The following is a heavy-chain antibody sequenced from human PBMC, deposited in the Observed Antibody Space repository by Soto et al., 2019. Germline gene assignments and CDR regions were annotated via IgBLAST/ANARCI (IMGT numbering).Heavy chain of an antibody. Sequence: ASVKVSCKVSGYTLTELSMHWVRQAPGKGLERMGGFDPEDGETIYAQKFQGRVTMTEDTSTDTAYMELSSLRSEDTAVYYCATDSRGSGSYYRSDYYYGMDVWGQGTTVTVSS. D-gene: IGHD3-10*01. J-gene: IGHJ6*02. CDR1: GYTLTELS. CDR2: FDPEDGET. CDR3: ATDSRGSGSYYRSDYYYGMDV. V-gene: IGHV1-24*01.